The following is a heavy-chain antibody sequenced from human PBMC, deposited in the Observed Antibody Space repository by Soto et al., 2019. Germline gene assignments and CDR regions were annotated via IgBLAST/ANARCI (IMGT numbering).Heavy chain of an antibody. CDR1: GFIVSSSY. CDR3: ARCSGWYGQCYFDC. Sequence: DVQPVETGGGLIQPGGSLRLSCAASGFIVSSSYMSWVRQAPGKGLEWVSVIYSDGRTYYADSVKGRFTTSRDNSKNTLYLQMNSLSAEDTAVYYCARCSGWYGQCYFDCWGQGTLVTVSS. CDR2: IYSDGRT. V-gene: IGHV3-53*02. J-gene: IGHJ4*02. D-gene: IGHD6-13*01.